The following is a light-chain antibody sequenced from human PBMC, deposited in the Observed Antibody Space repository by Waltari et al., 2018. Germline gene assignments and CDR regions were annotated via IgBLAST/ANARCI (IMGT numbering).Light chain of an antibody. Sequence: DIVLTQSPGTLSLSLGERATVSCRASQSVSRALAWYQQKPGQAPRLLIYGASTRATGIPDRFSGSGSGTDFSLTISRLEPEDFAVYYCQHYLRLPVTFGQGTTVEI. CDR2: GAS. V-gene: IGKV3-20*01. CDR1: QSVSRA. CDR3: QHYLRLPVT. J-gene: IGKJ1*01.